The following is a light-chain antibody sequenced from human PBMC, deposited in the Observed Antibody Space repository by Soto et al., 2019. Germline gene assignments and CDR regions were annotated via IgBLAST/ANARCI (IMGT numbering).Light chain of an antibody. J-gene: IGKJ1*01. CDR3: QQYNSYSPWT. V-gene: IGKV1-5*03. Sequence: DIQMTQSPSTLSASVGDRVTITCRASQSISSWLAWYQQKPGKAPKLLIYKASSLESGVPSRFSGSGSGTEFTLTISSLQPDAFATYYCQQYNSYSPWTFGQGTKVDIK. CDR2: KAS. CDR1: QSISSW.